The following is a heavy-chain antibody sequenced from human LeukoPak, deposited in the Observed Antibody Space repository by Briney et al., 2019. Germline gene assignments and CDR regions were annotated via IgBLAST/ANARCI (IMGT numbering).Heavy chain of an antibody. J-gene: IGHJ4*02. CDR3: AAASSQRIGAGVEY. Sequence: PGGSLRLSRAASGFTFSTYWMHWVRQAPGKGLVWVSRINGDESSTNYADFVKGRFTISRDNAKKTLYLQMNSLRAEDTAVYYCAAASSQRIGAGVEYWGQGTLVTVSS. CDR1: GFTFSTYW. V-gene: IGHV3-74*01. D-gene: IGHD6-13*01. CDR2: INGDESST.